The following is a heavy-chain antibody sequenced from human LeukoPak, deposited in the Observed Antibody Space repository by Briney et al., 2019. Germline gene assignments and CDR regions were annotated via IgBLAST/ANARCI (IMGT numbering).Heavy chain of an antibody. V-gene: IGHV3-48*04. CDR3: ARPVGANGY. Sequence: PGGSLRLSCAASGFTFSSYSMNWVRQAPGKGLEWVSYISSSSTIYYADSVKGRFTISRDNAKNSLYLQMNSLRAEDTAVYYCARPVGANGYWGQGTLVTVSS. D-gene: IGHD1-26*01. J-gene: IGHJ4*02. CDR2: ISSSSTI. CDR1: GFTFSSYS.